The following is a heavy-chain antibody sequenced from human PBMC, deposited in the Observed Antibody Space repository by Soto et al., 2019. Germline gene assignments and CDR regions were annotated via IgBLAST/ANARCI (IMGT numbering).Heavy chain of an antibody. CDR1: GGTFSSYA. CDR3: ARAHYDILTGYPTDYYYYYGMDV. V-gene: IGHV1-69*13. J-gene: IGHJ6*02. D-gene: IGHD3-9*01. CDR2: IIPIFGTA. Sequence: SVKVSCKASGGTFSSYAISWVRQAPGQGLEWMGGIIPIFGTANYAQKFQGRVTITADESTSTAYMELSSLRSEDTAVFYCARAHYDILTGYPTDYYYYYGMDVWGQGTTVTVSS.